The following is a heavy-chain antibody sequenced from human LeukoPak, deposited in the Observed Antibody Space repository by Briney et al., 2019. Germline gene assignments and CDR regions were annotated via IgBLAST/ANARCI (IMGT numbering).Heavy chain of an antibody. V-gene: IGHV1-2*06. Sequence: ASVKVSCKASGYTFTGNYMHWVRQAPGQGLEWMGRINPNSGGTNYAQKFQGRVTMTRDTSISTAYMELSRLRSDDTAVYYCARECSSGYYYVYWGQGTLVTVSS. CDR2: INPNSGGT. J-gene: IGHJ4*02. D-gene: IGHD3-22*01. CDR1: GYTFTGNY. CDR3: ARECSSGYYYVY.